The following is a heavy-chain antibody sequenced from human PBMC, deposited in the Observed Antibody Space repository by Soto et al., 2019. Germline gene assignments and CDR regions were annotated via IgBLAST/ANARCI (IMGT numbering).Heavy chain of an antibody. CDR3: APMDGDYNYYGLDV. CDR2: FFSDVER. V-gene: IGHV2-26*02. J-gene: IGHJ6*02. CDR1: GFSLSNGRMG. D-gene: IGHD3-10*01. Sequence: QVTLKESGPVLVKPTETLTLTCTVSGFSLSNGRMGVSWIRQPPGKPLEWLAHFFSDVERSYSASMQSRLTLSTDTSGSQVVLTMTNMNPVDTATYYCAPMDGDYNYYGLDVWGQGTTVTVSS.